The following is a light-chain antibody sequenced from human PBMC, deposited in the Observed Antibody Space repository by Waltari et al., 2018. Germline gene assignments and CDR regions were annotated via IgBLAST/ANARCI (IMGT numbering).Light chain of an antibody. CDR2: AAS. J-gene: IGKJ2*01. CDR1: QCISSY. V-gene: IGKV1-8*01. Sequence: AIRMTQSPSSFSASTGDRVTITCRASQCISSYLAWYQQKPGKAPKLLIYAASTLQSGVPSRFSGSGSGTDFTLTISCLQSEDFATYYCQQYYSYPGYTFGQGTKLEIK. CDR3: QQYYSYPGYT.